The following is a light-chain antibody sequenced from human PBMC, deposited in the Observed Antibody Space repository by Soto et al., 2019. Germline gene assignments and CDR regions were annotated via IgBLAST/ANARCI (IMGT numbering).Light chain of an antibody. CDR2: DAS. CDR1: QDINNY. CDR3: QQYDNLIT. Sequence: DIQMTQSPSSLSASVGDRVTITCQASQDINNYLNWYQQKPGKAPKLLIYDASNLETGVPSRFGGSGSGTYFTFTISSLQPEDIATYYCQQYDNLITFGQGKRLEIK. J-gene: IGKJ5*01. V-gene: IGKV1-33*01.